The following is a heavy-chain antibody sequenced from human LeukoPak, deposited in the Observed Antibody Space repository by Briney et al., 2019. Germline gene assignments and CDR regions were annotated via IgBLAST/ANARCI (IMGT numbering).Heavy chain of an antibody. J-gene: IGHJ4*02. CDR2: INPNSGGT. D-gene: IGHD3-22*01. CDR3: ARSRGYYYDSSGYSDY. Sequence: ASVKVSCKASGYTFTGYYMRWVRQAPGQGLEWMGWINPNSGGTNYAQKFQGRVTMTRDTSISTAYMELSRLRSDDTAVYYCARSRGYYYDSSGYSDYWGQGTLVTVSS. CDR1: GYTFTGYY. V-gene: IGHV1-2*02.